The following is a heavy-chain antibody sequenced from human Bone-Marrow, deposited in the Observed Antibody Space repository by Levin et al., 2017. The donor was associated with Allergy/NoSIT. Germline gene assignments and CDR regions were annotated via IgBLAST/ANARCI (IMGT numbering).Heavy chain of an antibody. CDR3: ARDEGSRWLQLDY. V-gene: IGHV3-30*04. J-gene: IGHJ4*02. D-gene: IGHD5-24*01. CDR1: GFTFSSYA. CDR2: ISYDGSNK. Sequence: GGSLRLSCAASGFTFSSYAMHWVRQAPGKGLEWVAVISYDGSNKYYADSVKGRFTISRDNSKNTLYLQMNSLRAEDTAVYYCARDEGSRWLQLDYWGQGTLVTVSS.